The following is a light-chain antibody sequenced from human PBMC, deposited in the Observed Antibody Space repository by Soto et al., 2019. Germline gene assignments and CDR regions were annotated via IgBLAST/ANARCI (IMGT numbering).Light chain of an antibody. CDR3: QQRSNWPRMYT. CDR2: DAS. V-gene: IGKV3-11*01. CDR1: QSVSSY. J-gene: IGKJ2*01. Sequence: EIVLTQSPATLSLSPGERATLSCRASQSVSSYLAWYQQKPGQAPRLLIYDASNRATGIPARFSGSGSGTDFTLTISSLEPEDFAVYYCQQRSNWPRMYTFGQGTSWRSN.